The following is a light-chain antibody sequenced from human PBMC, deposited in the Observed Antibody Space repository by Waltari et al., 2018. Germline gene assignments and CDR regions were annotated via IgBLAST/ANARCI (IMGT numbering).Light chain of an antibody. Sequence: DIQMTQSPSSLSASVGDRLTITCRASRDISNSLGWYQQVAGKVPKLRSSTSATLQSGVPSRFSGSGSGSDFTLTINNLQPEDFATYYCQNYDKVPWTFGPGTRVDVK. CDR3: QNYDKVPWT. J-gene: IGKJ1*01. V-gene: IGKV1-27*01. CDR1: RDISNS. CDR2: TSA.